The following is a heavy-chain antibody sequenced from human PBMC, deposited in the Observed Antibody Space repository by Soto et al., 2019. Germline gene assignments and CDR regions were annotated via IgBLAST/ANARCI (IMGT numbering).Heavy chain of an antibody. V-gene: IGHV3-20*04. CDR3: VRGASLNFDY. CDR2: VNWNGGST. CDR1: GFTFDDYG. D-gene: IGHD1-26*01. J-gene: IGHJ4*02. Sequence: EVQLVESGGGVLRPGGSLRLSCAASGFTFDDYGMSWARQAPGKGLEWVSGVNWNGGSTGYADSVKGRFTISRDNAKNSLYLQMNSLRAEDTGFYSGVRGASLNFDYWGQGTLVTVSS.